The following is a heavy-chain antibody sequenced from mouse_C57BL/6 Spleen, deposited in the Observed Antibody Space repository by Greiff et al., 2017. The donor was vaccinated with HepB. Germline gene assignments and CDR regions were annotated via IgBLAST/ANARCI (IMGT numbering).Heavy chain of an antibody. D-gene: IGHD1-1*01. CDR3: ARQYYYGSSPFAY. CDR2: INPNNGGT. Sequence: EVQLQQSGPELVKPGASVKMSCKASGYTFTDYNMHWVKQSHGKSLEWIGYINPNNGGTSYNQKFKGKATLTVNKSSSTAYMELRSLTSEDSAVYYCARQYYYGSSPFAYWGQGTLVTVSA. V-gene: IGHV1-22*01. J-gene: IGHJ3*01. CDR1: GYTFTDYN.